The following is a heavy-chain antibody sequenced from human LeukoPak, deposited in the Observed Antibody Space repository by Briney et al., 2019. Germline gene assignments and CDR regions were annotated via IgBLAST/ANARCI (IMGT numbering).Heavy chain of an antibody. CDR1: GGSFSGYY. CDR3: ARGHYYDSSGYYYPENYYYYGMDV. J-gene: IGHJ6*02. Sequence: SETLSLTCAVYGGSFSGYYWSWIRQPPGKGLEWIGEINHSGSTNYNPSLKSRVTISVDTSKNQFSLRLSSVTAADTAVYYCARGHYYDSSGYYYPENYYYYGMDVWGQGTTVTVSS. D-gene: IGHD3-22*01. CDR2: INHSGST. V-gene: IGHV4-34*01.